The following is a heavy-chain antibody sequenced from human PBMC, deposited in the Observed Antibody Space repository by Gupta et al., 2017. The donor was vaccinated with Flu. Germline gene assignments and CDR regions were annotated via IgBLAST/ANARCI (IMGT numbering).Heavy chain of an antibody. V-gene: IGHV3-48*02. CDR1: GFTFSSYS. CDR2: ISSSSSTI. J-gene: IGHJ6*02. D-gene: IGHD1-26*01. Sequence: EVQLVESGGGLVQPGGSLRLSCAASGFTFSSYSMNWVRQAPGKGLEWVSYISSSSSTIYYADSVKGRFTISRDNAKNSLYLQMNSLRDEDTAVYYCARYQGREDYYYYGMDVWGQGTTVTVSS. CDR3: ARYQGREDYYYYGMDV.